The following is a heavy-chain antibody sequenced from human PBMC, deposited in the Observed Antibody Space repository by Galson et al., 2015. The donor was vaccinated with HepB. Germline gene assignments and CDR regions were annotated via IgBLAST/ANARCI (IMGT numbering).Heavy chain of an antibody. Sequence: SLRLSCAASGFTFDDYAMHWVRQAPGKGLEWVSGISWNSGSIGYADSVKGRFTISRDNAKNSLYLQMNSLRAEDTALYYCAGLFGSGPMDVWGQGTTVTVSS. CDR2: ISWNSGSI. J-gene: IGHJ6*02. CDR1: GFTFDDYA. D-gene: IGHD3-10*01. CDR3: AGLFGSGPMDV. V-gene: IGHV3-9*01.